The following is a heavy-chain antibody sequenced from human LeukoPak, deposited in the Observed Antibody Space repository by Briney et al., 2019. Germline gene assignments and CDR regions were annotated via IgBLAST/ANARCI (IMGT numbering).Heavy chain of an antibody. D-gene: IGHD2-21*01. J-gene: IGHJ6*03. CDR3: ARGVFMTSGRYFYYMDL. V-gene: IGHV4-38-2*01. Sequence: SETLSLTCAVSGYSISSGYYWGWIRQPPGKGLEGIGSIYHSGSTYYNPSLKSRVTISVDTSKNQFSLTLSSVTAADTATYYCARGVFMTSGRYFYYMDLWGTGTTVTVSS. CDR2: IYHSGST. CDR1: GYSISSGYY.